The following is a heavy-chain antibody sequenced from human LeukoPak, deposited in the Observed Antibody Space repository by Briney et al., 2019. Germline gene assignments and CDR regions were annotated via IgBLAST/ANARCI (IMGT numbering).Heavy chain of an antibody. CDR1: GGSFSGYY. Sequence: SETLSLTCAVYGGSFSGYYWSWIRQPPGKGLEWVGEINHSGSTNYKPSLKGRVTISVDTSKNQFSLKLSSVTTADTAVYYCARRGRGGYNIESRLDYWGQGTLVTVSS. D-gene: IGHD5-24*01. J-gene: IGHJ4*02. CDR3: ARRGRGGYNIESRLDY. CDR2: INHSGST. V-gene: IGHV4-34*01.